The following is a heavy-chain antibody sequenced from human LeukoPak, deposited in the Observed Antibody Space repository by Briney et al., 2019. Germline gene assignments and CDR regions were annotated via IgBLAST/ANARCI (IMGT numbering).Heavy chain of an antibody. V-gene: IGHV6-1*01. CDR2: TYYRSKWYN. CDR3: ARGDDYGASAQRWYFDL. CDR1: GDSVSSNSAA. Sequence: SQTLSLTCAISGDSVSSNSAAWNWIRQSPSRGLEWLGRTYYRSKWYNDYAVSVKSRITINPDTSKNQFSLQLNSVTPEDTAVYYCARGDDYGASAQRWYFDLWGRGTLVTVSS. J-gene: IGHJ2*01. D-gene: IGHD4-17*01.